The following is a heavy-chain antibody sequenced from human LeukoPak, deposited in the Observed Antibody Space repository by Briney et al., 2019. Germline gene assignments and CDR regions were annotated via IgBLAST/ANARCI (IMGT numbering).Heavy chain of an antibody. Sequence: SSETLSLTCAVYGGSFSGYYWSWIRQPPGKGLEWIGEINHSGSTNYNPSLKSRVTISVDTSKNQFSLKLSSVTAADTAVYYCATTRGMGLTGTTLRGRGWFDPWGQGTLVTVSS. V-gene: IGHV4-34*01. J-gene: IGHJ5*02. D-gene: IGHD1-20*01. CDR3: ATTRGMGLTGTTLRGRGWFDP. CDR1: GGSFSGYY. CDR2: INHSGST.